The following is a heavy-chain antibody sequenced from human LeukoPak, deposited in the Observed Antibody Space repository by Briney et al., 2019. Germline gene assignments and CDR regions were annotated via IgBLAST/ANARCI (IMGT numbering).Heavy chain of an antibody. D-gene: IGHD1-26*01. CDR2: ISSSSSTI. V-gene: IGHV3-48*01. Sequence: PGGSLRLSCAASGFTFSSYSMNWVRQAPGKGLKWVSYISSSSSTIYYADSVKGRFTISRDNAMNSVYLQMNSLRAEDTAVYYCARDTNYYYYMDVWGKGTTVTVSS. CDR3: ARDTNYYYYMDV. CDR1: GFTFSSYS. J-gene: IGHJ6*03.